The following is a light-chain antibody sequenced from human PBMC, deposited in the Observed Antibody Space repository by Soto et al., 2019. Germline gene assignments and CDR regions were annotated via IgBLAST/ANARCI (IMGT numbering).Light chain of an antibody. Sequence: IALTQSPGTLSLSPGERATLSCRASQSVSDNLAWYQQKPGQAPRLLIYDASNRATGIPARFSGSGSGTDFTLTISSLEPEDFAVYYCQQRSNWPLTFGGGTKVDI. CDR1: QSVSDN. J-gene: IGKJ4*01. CDR2: DAS. V-gene: IGKV3-11*01. CDR3: QQRSNWPLT.